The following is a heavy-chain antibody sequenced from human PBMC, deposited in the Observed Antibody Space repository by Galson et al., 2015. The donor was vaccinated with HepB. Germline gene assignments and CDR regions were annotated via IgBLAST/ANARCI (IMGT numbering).Heavy chain of an antibody. CDR2: ISYDGSNK. D-gene: IGHD3-10*01. CDR3: AVWFGELKDY. J-gene: IGHJ4*02. V-gene: IGHV3-30*03. CDR1: GFTFSSYG. Sequence: SLRLSCAASGFTFSSYGMHWVRQAPGKGLEWVAVISYDGSNKYYADSVKGRFTISRDNSKNTLYLQMNSLRAEDTAVYYCAVWFGELKDYWGQGTLVTVSS.